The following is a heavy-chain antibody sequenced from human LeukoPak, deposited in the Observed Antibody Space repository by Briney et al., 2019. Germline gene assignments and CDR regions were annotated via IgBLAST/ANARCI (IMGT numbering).Heavy chain of an antibody. Sequence: GGSLRLSCAASGFTFSSYSMNWVRQAPGKGLEWVSSISSSSSYIYYADSVKGRFTISRDNAKNSLYLQMNSLRAEDTAVYYCARVPRIDYCSSTSCPRGWYFDLWGRGTLVTVSS. V-gene: IGHV3-21*01. CDR1: GFTFSSYS. CDR2: ISSSSSYI. CDR3: ARVPRIDYCSSTSCPRGWYFDL. J-gene: IGHJ2*01. D-gene: IGHD2-2*01.